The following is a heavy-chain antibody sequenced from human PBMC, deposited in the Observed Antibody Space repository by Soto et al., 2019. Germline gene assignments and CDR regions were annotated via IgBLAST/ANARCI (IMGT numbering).Heavy chain of an antibody. CDR1: GFTFSSYA. J-gene: IGHJ6*02. D-gene: IGHD3-10*01. V-gene: IGHV3-30-3*01. Sequence: PGGSLRLSCAASGFTFSSYAMHWVRQAPGKGLEWVAVISYDGSNKYYADSVKGRFTISRDNSKNTLYLQMNSLRAEDTAVYYCARDGVFRGPLGVYYYGMDVWGQGTTVTVSS. CDR2: ISYDGSNK. CDR3: ARDGVFRGPLGVYYYGMDV.